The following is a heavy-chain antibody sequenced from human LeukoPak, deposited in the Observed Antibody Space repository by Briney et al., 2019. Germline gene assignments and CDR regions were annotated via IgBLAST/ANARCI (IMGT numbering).Heavy chain of an antibody. V-gene: IGHV4-61*01. J-gene: IGHJ4*02. CDR2: IWYSGSA. D-gene: IGHD3-10*01. Sequence: SETLSLTCSVSGGSVSIGTYYWSWIRQPPGKGLEWIGYIWYSGSAKYNPSLKSRVTISVDTSKNQFSLKLSSVTAADTAVYYCAREAPYYNSGSRPIDSWAQGTLVTVSS. CDR1: GGSVSIGTYY. CDR3: AREAPYYNSGSRPIDS.